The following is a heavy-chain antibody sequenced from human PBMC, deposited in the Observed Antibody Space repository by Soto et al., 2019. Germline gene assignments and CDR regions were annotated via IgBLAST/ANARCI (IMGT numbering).Heavy chain of an antibody. V-gene: IGHV4-4*02. J-gene: IGHJ4*02. D-gene: IGHD6-13*01. CDR3: ARDKQVAAAGTAAHFDY. CDR2: IYHSGST. CDR1: GGSISSSNW. Sequence: QVQLQESGPGLVKPSGTLSLTCAVSGGSISSSNWWSWVRQPPGKGLEWIGEIYHSGSTNYNPSLKRRVTISVDKSKNQFSLKLSSVTAADTAVYYCARDKQVAAAGTAAHFDYWGQGTLVTVSS.